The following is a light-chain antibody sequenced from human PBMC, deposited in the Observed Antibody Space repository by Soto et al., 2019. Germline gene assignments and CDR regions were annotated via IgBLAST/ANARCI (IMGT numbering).Light chain of an antibody. V-gene: IGKV1-27*01. CDR2: AGS. J-gene: IGKJ1*01. CDR1: QVIDNY. CDR3: QKYNSAPRT. Sequence: DIQMTQSPSSLSASVGDRVTITCRASQVIDNYLAWYQQQPGKVPRLLIYAGSVLQAGVPPRFTGSGSGTDFTLTISSLQPEDVATYFCQKYNSAPRTFGQGTKVEIK.